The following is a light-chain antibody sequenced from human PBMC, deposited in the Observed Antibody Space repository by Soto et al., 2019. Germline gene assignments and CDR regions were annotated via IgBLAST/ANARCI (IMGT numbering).Light chain of an antibody. Sequence: QSVLTQPPSASGTPGQRVTISCSGSSSNIGSNIVNWYQQLPGTAPKLLIYNSNQRPSGVPDRFSGSKSGTSASLAISGLQSEEEADYYCASWDDSLSGWVFGGGTKLTVL. CDR1: SSNIGSNI. CDR2: NSN. CDR3: ASWDDSLSGWV. J-gene: IGLJ2*01. V-gene: IGLV1-44*01.